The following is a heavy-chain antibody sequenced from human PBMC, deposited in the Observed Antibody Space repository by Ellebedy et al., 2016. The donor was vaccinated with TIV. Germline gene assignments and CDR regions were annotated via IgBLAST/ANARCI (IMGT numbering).Heavy chain of an antibody. CDR2: ISWNSGSI. J-gene: IGHJ4*02. CDR3: AKALPYSSSWYDSQFDY. D-gene: IGHD6-13*01. CDR1: GFTFDDYS. Sequence: GGSLRLSXAASGFTFDDYSMHWVRQAPGKGLEWVSGISWNSGSIGYADSVKGRFTISRDNAKNSLYLQMNSLRAEDTALYYCAKALPYSSSWYDSQFDYWGQGTLVTVSS. V-gene: IGHV3-9*01.